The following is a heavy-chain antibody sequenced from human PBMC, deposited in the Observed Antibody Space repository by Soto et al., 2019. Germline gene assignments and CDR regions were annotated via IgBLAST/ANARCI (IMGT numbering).Heavy chain of an antibody. CDR1: GSTFSSYT. Sequence: QGHLGQSGAEVRKPGSSVEVSCMASGSTFSSYTVNWVRQAPGQGHEWFGSIIPVLGVTHYARRFQGRVPITADRSRKTGYKGLTSLTPEQTLVSYCARRRYCCSDCYNKFYSGMDVWGQGTTVSVSS. CDR3: ARRRYCCSDCYNKFYSGMDV. V-gene: IGHV1-69*02. CDR2: IIPVLGVT. J-gene: IGHJ6*02. D-gene: IGHD2-21*02.